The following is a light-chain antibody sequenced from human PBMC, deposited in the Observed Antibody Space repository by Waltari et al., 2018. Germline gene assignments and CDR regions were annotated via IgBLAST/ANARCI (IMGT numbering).Light chain of an antibody. CDR1: QSVGKF. CDR3: QKYESLPAT. CDR2: HAS. J-gene: IGKJ1*01. Sequence: EIVLTQSPGPRSLSPGESATLSCRASQSVGKFLAWYQHKPGQAPRLLIYHASNRATGIPDRFSGSWSGTDFSLTISRLEPEDFAVYFCQKYESLPATFGQGTKVEV. V-gene: IGKV3-20*01.